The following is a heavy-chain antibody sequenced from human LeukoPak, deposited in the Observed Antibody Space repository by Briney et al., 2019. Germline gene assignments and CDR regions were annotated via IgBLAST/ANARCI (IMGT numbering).Heavy chain of an antibody. Sequence: GSLRISCAASGFTFNNYAMSWVRQPPGRRLEWIGYIFYTGDTNYNPSLKSRVTISLSTSRNQFSLKLRSVTAADTAVYYCARGGGYSYDTDAYFDHWGQGALVTVSS. V-gene: IGHV4-59*01. CDR2: IFYTGDT. J-gene: IGHJ4*02. CDR1: GFTFNNYA. D-gene: IGHD5-12*01. CDR3: ARGGGYSYDTDAYFDH.